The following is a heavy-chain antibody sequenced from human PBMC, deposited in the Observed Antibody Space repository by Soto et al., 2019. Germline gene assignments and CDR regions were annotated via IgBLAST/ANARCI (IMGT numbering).Heavy chain of an antibody. CDR3: AREVGYSGATRRNLYFDS. Sequence: PWRSLSLPGGVSGGSLSGYYWSWVRHSPGKGLEWIGDINHTGATNSSSSLKTRVMFSLDTSKTQFSLNLTSVAAADTALYFCAREVGYSGATRRNLYFDSGGPETLVNVSS. CDR2: INHTGAT. D-gene: IGHD2-21*01. J-gene: IGHJ4*01. V-gene: IGHV4-34*01. CDR1: GGSLSGYY.